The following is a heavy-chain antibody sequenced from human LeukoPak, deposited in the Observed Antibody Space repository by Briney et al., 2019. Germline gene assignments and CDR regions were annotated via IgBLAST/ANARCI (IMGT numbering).Heavy chain of an antibody. CDR2: ISAYNGNT. J-gene: IGHJ1*01. D-gene: IGHD1-26*01. V-gene: IGHV1-18*01. CDR3: ARGSSGSYPEVDYFQH. Sequence: ASVKVSCKASGYTFTSYGISWVRQAPGQGRWWMGWISAYNGNTNYAQKLQGRVTMTTDTSTSTAYMELRSLRSDETAVYYCARGSSGSYPEVDYFQHWGQGTLVTVSS. CDR1: GYTFTSYG.